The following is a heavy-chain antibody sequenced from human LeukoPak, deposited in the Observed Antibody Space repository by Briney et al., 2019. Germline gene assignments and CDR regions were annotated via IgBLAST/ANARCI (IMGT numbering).Heavy chain of an antibody. J-gene: IGHJ3*02. V-gene: IGHV1-18*04. Sequence: ASVKVSCKASGYTFTNYGLSWVRQAPGQGLEWMGWIGNYKGNRNYAQKFQDRVTMTTDTSTFYMELRNLRSDDTAIYYCARDGHEGGRVVMAFDIWGQGTMLTVSS. D-gene: IGHD3-3*01. CDR3: ARDGHEGGRVVMAFDI. CDR1: GYTFTNYG. CDR2: IGNYKGNR.